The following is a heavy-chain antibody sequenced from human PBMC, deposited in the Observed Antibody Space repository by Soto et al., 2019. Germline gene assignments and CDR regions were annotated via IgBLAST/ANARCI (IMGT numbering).Heavy chain of an antibody. D-gene: IGHD2-2*01. J-gene: IGHJ5*02. CDR1: GGSISSYY. CDR3: ARGLSRDIVVVPAALRVWFDP. CDR2: IYYSGST. V-gene: IGHV4-59*01. Sequence: SETLSLTCTVSGGSISSYYWSWIRQPPGKGLEWIGYIYYSGSTNYNPSLKSRVTISVDTSKNQFSLKLSSVTAADTAVYYCARGLSRDIVVVPAALRVWFDPWGQGTLVTVSS.